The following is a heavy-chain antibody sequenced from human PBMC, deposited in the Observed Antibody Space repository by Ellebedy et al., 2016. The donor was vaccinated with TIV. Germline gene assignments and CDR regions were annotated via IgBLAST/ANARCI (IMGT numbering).Heavy chain of an antibody. CDR3: ARDGTYGSGSHAVDY. J-gene: IGHJ4*02. CDR1: GYTFTSYY. D-gene: IGHD3-10*01. Sequence: ASVKVSXKASGYTFTSYYMHWVRQAPGQGLEWMGIINPSGGSTSYAQKFQGRVTMTRDTSTSTVYMELSSLRSEDTAVYYCARDGTYGSGSHAVDYWGQGTLVTVSS. V-gene: IGHV1-46*01. CDR2: INPSGGST.